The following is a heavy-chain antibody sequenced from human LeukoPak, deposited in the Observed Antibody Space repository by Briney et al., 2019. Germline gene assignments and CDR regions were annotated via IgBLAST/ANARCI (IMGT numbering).Heavy chain of an antibody. CDR2: IYSGGGT. V-gene: IGHV3-53*01. D-gene: IGHD6-6*01. CDR3: ARLVYK. CDR1: GFNVTTTP. Sequence: GGSLRLSCTVSGFNVTTTPMTWVRQAPGQGPEWVSSIYSGGGTYYAEFVKGRFTISRDRSKNALYLQMNSLRVEDTAMFYCARLVYKWGQGTLVTVSS. J-gene: IGHJ4*02.